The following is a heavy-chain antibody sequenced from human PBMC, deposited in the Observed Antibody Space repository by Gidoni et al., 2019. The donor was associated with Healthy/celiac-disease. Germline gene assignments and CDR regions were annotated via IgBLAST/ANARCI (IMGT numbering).Heavy chain of an antibody. V-gene: IGHV4-4*07. CDR1: GGAISSYY. CDR3: ARCIAVAGGNNWFDP. D-gene: IGHD6-19*01. Sequence: QVQLQESGPGLVKPSAPLSLTCTVSGGAISSYYWSWIRQPAGKGLEWIGRIYTSGSTNYNPSLKSRVTMSVDTSKNQFSLKLSSVTAADTAVYYCARCIAVAGGNNWFDPWGQGTLVTVSS. CDR2: IYTSGST. J-gene: IGHJ5*02.